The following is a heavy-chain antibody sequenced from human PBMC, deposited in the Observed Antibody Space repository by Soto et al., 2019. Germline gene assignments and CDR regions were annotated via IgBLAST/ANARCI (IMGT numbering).Heavy chain of an antibody. CDR2: MSGNGGST. Sequence: GGSLRLSCTASGFTLSSYAMSWVRQAPGKGLEWVSAMSGNGGSTYYADSVKGRFTISRDTSKNSLYLQMNSLRAEDTAVYYCAKDLFDGVATAGTFDYWGQGALVTVSS. J-gene: IGHJ4*02. CDR3: AKDLFDGVATAGTFDY. V-gene: IGHV3-23*01. CDR1: GFTLSSYA. D-gene: IGHD6-13*01.